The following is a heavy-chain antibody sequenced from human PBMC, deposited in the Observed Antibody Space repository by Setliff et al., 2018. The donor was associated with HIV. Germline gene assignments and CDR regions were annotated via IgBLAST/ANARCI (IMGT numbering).Heavy chain of an antibody. V-gene: IGHV4-34*01. CDR2: ISHSGNT. CDR3: VASSSWSCRLNY. D-gene: IGHD2-2*01. Sequence: SETLSLTCTVSGGSISSYYWSWIRQSPGKGLEWLGEISHSGNTHYDPSLKSRLTISIDTSKKQFSLKLTSVTAADAAIYYCVASSSWSCRLNYWGQGTLVTVSS. CDR1: GGSISSYY. J-gene: IGHJ4*02.